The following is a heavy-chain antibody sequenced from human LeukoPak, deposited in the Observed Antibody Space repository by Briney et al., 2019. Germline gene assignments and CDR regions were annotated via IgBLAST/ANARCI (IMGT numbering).Heavy chain of an antibody. CDR3: AKDSWDGSGSYPDV. D-gene: IGHD3-10*01. Sequence: GGSLRLSCAASGFTFSNYAMSWVRQGPAKGLEWISAISGSGDSTYYADSVKGRFTISRDNSKNTLYLQMNSLRAEDTALYYCAKDSWDGSGSYPDVWGQGTTVTVSS. J-gene: IGHJ6*02. CDR1: GFTFSNYA. CDR2: ISGSGDST. V-gene: IGHV3-23*01.